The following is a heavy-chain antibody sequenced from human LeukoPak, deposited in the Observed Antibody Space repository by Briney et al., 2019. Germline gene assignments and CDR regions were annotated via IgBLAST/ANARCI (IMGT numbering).Heavy chain of an antibody. CDR3: ARDSAMAKGYYFDY. CDR1: GFTFSSYT. J-gene: IGHJ4*02. CDR2: ITSSSSFI. V-gene: IGHV3-21*01. D-gene: IGHD5-18*01. Sequence: GGSLRLSCAASGFTFSSYTMNWVRQAPGKGLEWVSSITSSSSFIYYADSLKGRFTISRDNAKKSLYLQMNSLRAEDTAVYYCARDSAMAKGYYFDYWGQGTLVTVSS.